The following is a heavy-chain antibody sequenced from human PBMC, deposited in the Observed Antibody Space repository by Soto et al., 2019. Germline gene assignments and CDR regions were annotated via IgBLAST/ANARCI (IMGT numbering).Heavy chain of an antibody. D-gene: IGHD3-3*01. Sequence: GGSLRLSCAASGFTFSSYAMSWVRQAPGKGLEWVSAISGSGGSTYYADSVKGRFTISRDNSKSTLYLQMNSLRAEDTAVYYCAKLPPPYYDFWSGYYKITTNWGQGTLVTVSS. CDR3: AKLPPPYYDFWSGYYKITTN. J-gene: IGHJ4*02. CDR1: GFTFSSYA. V-gene: IGHV3-23*01. CDR2: ISGSGGST.